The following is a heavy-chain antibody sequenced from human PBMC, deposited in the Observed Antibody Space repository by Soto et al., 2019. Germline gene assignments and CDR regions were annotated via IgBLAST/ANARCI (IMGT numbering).Heavy chain of an antibody. V-gene: IGHV1-8*01. Sequence: ASVKVSCKASGYTFTSYDINWVRQATGQGLGWMGWMNPNSGNTGYAQKFQGRVTMTRNTSISTAYMELSSLRSEDTAVYYCARGRYYDFWSGYLSAHNWFDPWGQGTLVTVSS. CDR1: GYTFTSYD. CDR2: MNPNSGNT. J-gene: IGHJ5*02. D-gene: IGHD3-3*01. CDR3: ARGRYYDFWSGYLSAHNWFDP.